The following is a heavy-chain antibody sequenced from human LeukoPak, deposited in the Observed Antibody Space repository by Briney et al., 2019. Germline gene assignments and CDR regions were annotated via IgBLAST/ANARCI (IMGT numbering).Heavy chain of an antibody. CDR1: GFTFSSYE. J-gene: IGHJ6*02. CDR3: ARYPYYYDSSGYYRFYYGTDV. Sequence: GGSLRLSCAASGFTFSSYEMNWVRQAPGKGLEWVSYISSSGSTIYYADSVKGRFTISRDNAKNSLYLQMSSLRAEDTAVYYCARYPYYYDSSGYYRFYYGTDVWGQGTTVTVSS. D-gene: IGHD3-22*01. CDR2: ISSSGSTI. V-gene: IGHV3-48*03.